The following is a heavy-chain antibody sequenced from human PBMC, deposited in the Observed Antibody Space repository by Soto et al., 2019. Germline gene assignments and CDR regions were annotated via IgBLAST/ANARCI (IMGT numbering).Heavy chain of an antibody. CDR1: GFPFSSYA. V-gene: IGHV3-23*01. CDR3: AKAGERLLQQDYYYGMDV. J-gene: IGHJ6*02. Sequence: EVQLLVSGGGLVQPGGSLRLSCAASGFPFSSYAMSWVSQAPGKGLEWVSAISGSGGSTYYADSVKGRFTISRDNSKNTLYLQMNSLRAEDTAVYYCAKAGERLLQQDYYYGMDVWGQGTTVTVSS. D-gene: IGHD3-3*01. CDR2: ISGSGGST.